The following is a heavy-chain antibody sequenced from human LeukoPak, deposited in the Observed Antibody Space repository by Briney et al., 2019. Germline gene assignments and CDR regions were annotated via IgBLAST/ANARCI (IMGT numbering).Heavy chain of an antibody. D-gene: IGHD3-22*01. CDR3: ARMGHYDSSGYYYERLLDY. CDR1: GGSFSGYY. Sequence: SETLSLTCAVYGGSFSGYYWSWIRQPPGKGLEWIGEINHSGSTNYNPSLKSRVTISVDTSKNQFSLKLSSVTAADTAVYYCARMGHYDSSGYYYERLLDYWGQGTLVTVSS. V-gene: IGHV4-34*01. CDR2: INHSGST. J-gene: IGHJ4*02.